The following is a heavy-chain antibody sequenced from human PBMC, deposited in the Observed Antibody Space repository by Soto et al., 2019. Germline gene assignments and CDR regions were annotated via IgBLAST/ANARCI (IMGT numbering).Heavy chain of an antibody. Sequence: QVQLVQSGAEVKKPGPSVKVSCKASGGTFSSYAISWVRQAPGQGLEWMGGIIPLFGTANHAQKVQGRVTITADKSTSTAYMELRSLRSVVTGVDYFARGGGRDPDDYYYGMEVWGQGTTVTFA. V-gene: IGHV1-69*06. CDR3: ARGGGRDPDDYYYGMEV. CDR2: IIPLFGTA. D-gene: IGHD2-15*01. J-gene: IGHJ6*02. CDR1: GGTFSSYA.